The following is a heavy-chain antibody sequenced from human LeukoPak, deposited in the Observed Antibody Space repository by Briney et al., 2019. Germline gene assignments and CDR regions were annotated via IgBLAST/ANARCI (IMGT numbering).Heavy chain of an antibody. J-gene: IGHJ4*02. CDR2: ISGSFIGT. D-gene: IGHD1/OR15-1a*01. CDR3: ARNRFLDY. V-gene: IGHV3-23*01. CDR1: GFTFSSYA. Sequence: GGSLRLSCAASGFTFSSYAMTWVRQAPGKGLEWVSGISGSFIGTFYADSVKGRFTISRDTSKNTLYLQMNSLRAEDTAVYYCARNRFLDYWGQGTLVTVSS.